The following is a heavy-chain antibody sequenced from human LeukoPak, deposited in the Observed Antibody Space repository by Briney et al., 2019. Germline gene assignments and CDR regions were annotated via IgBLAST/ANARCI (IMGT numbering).Heavy chain of an antibody. V-gene: IGHV3-53*01. CDR2: IYSGGST. CDR3: ARAKVDTAMANPPLDY. CDR1: GFTVSTNY. Sequence: PGGSLRLSCAASGFTVSTNYMSWVRQAPGKGLEWVSVIYSGGSTYYADSVKGRFTISRDNSKNTLYLQMNSLRAEDTAVYYCARAKVDTAMANPPLDYWGQGTLVTVSS. J-gene: IGHJ4*02. D-gene: IGHD5-18*01.